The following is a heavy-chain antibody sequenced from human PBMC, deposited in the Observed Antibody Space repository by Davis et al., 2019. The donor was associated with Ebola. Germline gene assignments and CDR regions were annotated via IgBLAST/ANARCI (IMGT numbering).Heavy chain of an antibody. CDR3: ARLGTSADYYAMDV. CDR1: GYSFTNSA. Sequence: AASVKVSCKASGYSFTNSAMHWVRQAPGQRLEWLGWINVANGKTKFSQNFQGRVTIASDTSATTAYMELSSLRSEDTAVYYCARLGTSADYYAMDVWGQGTTVTVSS. V-gene: IGHV1-3*01. CDR2: INVANGKT. J-gene: IGHJ6*02.